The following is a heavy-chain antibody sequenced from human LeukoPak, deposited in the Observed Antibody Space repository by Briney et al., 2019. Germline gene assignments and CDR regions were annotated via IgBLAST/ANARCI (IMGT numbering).Heavy chain of an antibody. D-gene: IGHD1-26*01. V-gene: IGHV4-61*01. CDR3: ARDGIGGFDY. CDR2: IYYSGST. J-gene: IGHJ4*02. Sequence: ETSETLSLTCTVSGGSVSSGSYYWSWIRQPPGKGLEWIGYIYYSGSTNYNPSLKSRVTISVHTSKNQFSLKLSSVTAADTAVYYCARDGIGGFDYWGQGTLVTVSS. CDR1: GGSVSSGSYY.